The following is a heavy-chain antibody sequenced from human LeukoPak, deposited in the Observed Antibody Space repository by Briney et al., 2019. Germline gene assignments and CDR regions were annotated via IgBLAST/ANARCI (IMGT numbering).Heavy chain of an antibody. CDR2: IYYSGST. J-gene: IGHJ4*02. Sequence: KSSQTLSLTCTVSGGSISSGDYYWSWFRQPPGKGLEWIGYIYYSGSTYYNPSLKSRVTISVDTSKNQFSLKLSSVTAADTAVYYCARALPPSYYYDSSGYSYWGQGTLVTVSS. D-gene: IGHD3-22*01. V-gene: IGHV4-30-4*01. CDR3: ARALPPSYYYDSSGYSY. CDR1: GGSISSGDYY.